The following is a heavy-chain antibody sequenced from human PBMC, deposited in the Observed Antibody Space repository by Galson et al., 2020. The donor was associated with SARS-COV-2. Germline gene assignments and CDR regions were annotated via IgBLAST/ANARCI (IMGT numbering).Heavy chain of an antibody. Sequence: SQTLSLTCTVSGGSISSYYWSWIRQPPGKGLEWIGYIYYSGSTNYNPSLKSRVTISVDTSKNQFSLKLSSVTAADTAVYYCARVAQTYYDFWSGYYNAPHFDYWGQGTLVTVSS. V-gene: IGHV4-59*01. D-gene: IGHD3-3*01. CDR3: ARVAQTYYDFWSGYYNAPHFDY. CDR1: GGSISSYY. J-gene: IGHJ4*02. CDR2: IYYSGST.